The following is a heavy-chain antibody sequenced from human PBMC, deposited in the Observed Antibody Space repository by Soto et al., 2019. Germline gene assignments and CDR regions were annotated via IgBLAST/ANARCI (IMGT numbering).Heavy chain of an antibody. J-gene: IGHJ4*02. D-gene: IGHD5-12*01. CDR3: AKDVRPDGYWDLDY. CDR2: IYGNGGGT. Sequence: EVQLLESGGGLVQPGESLRLSCAASGFTFGTYSMNWVRQAPGKGLEWVSGIYGNGGGTFYADSVKGRFTISRDNSRNTLYLQMHSLRAEDTAVYYCAKDVRPDGYWDLDYWGQGTPVTVSS. CDR1: GFTFGTYS. V-gene: IGHV3-23*01.